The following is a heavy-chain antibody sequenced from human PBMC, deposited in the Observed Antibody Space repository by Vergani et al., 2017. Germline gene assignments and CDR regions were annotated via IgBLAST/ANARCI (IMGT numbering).Heavy chain of an antibody. V-gene: IGHV1-2*02. CDR1: GYTFTGYY. Sequence: QVQLVQSGAEVKKPGASVKVSCKASGYTFTGYYMHWVRQAPGQGLEWMGWINPNSGGTNYAQKFQGRVTMTRDTSISPAYMELSRLRSDDTAVYYCARDQYYDYVWGSYRPNWFDPWGQGTLVTVSS. CDR2: INPNSGGT. CDR3: ARDQYYDYVWGSYRPNWFDP. J-gene: IGHJ5*02. D-gene: IGHD3-16*02.